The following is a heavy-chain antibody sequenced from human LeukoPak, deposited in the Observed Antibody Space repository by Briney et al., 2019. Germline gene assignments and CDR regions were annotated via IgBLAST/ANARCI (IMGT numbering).Heavy chain of an antibody. CDR3: ASDSPGFWSGYYYMDV. CDR2: IIPIFGTA. CDR1: GGTFSSYA. Sequence: SVKVSCKASGGTFSSYAISWVRQAPGQGLEWMGRIIPIFGTANYAQKFQGRVTITTDESTSTAYMELSSLRSEDTAVYYCASDSPGFWSGYYYMDVWGKGTTVTVSS. J-gene: IGHJ6*03. V-gene: IGHV1-69*05. D-gene: IGHD3-3*01.